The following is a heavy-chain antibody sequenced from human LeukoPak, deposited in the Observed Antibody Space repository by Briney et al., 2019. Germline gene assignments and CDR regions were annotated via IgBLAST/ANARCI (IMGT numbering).Heavy chain of an antibody. V-gene: IGHV3-33*08. CDR1: GFTFSSYW. CDR2: IWYDGSNK. Sequence: GGSLRLSCAASGFTFSSYWMHWVRQAPGKGLEWVAVIWYDGSNKYYADSVKGRFTISRDNSKNTLYLQMNSLRAEDTAVYYCASTFYGDSPPYWGQGTLVTVSS. D-gene: IGHD4-17*01. CDR3: ASTFYGDSPPY. J-gene: IGHJ4*02.